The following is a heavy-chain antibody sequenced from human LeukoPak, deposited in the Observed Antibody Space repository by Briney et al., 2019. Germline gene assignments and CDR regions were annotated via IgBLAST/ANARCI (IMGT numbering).Heavy chain of an antibody. V-gene: IGHV3-49*03. CDR1: GFTFGDYL. Sequence: GGSLRLSCTASGFTFGDYLMSWFHQAPGKGLEWVGFTRSKPYDGTTEYAASVKGRFTISRDNSKSIAYLQMNSLGSEDTAVYYCARAWLLREFDYWGQGTLVTVSS. D-gene: IGHD5-12*01. CDR2: TRSKPYDGTT. J-gene: IGHJ4*02. CDR3: ARAWLLREFDY.